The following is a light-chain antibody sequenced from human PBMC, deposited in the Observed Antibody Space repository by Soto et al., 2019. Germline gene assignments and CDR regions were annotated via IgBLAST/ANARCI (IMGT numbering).Light chain of an antibody. CDR1: RSNIGSNT. CDR3: ASWDDSLNGLV. V-gene: IGLV1-44*01. Sequence: QSVLTQPPSASGTPGQRVTISCSGGRSNIGSNTVNWYQQVPGTAPKFLIYSNNQRPSGVPDRFSGSKSGTSASLAISGLQAEDEADYYCASWDDSLNGLVFGGGTTLTVL. CDR2: SNN. J-gene: IGLJ2*01.